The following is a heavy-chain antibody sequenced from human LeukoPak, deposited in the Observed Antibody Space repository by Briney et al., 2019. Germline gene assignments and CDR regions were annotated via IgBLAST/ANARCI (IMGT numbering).Heavy chain of an antibody. Sequence: SETLSLTCTVSGGSISSYYWNWIRQPPGKGLEWIGYIYYSGITNYNPSLKSRVTISVDTSKNQFSLKLNSMTAADTAVYYCARHSRGVTSGPAFDIWGQGTMVTVSS. J-gene: IGHJ3*02. CDR1: GGSISSYY. D-gene: IGHD2-15*01. CDR2: IYYSGIT. V-gene: IGHV4-59*08. CDR3: ARHSRGVTSGPAFDI.